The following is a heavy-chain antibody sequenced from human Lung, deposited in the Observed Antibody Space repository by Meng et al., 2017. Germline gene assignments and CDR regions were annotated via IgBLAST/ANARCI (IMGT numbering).Heavy chain of an antibody. J-gene: IGHJ2*01. CDR1: GFTFNTYA. Sequence: QVDLVGSGGGVVQPWGSLGLSCAASGFTFNTYAMHWVRQAPGKGLEWVSLMSFDGAQIYYSDSVRGRFTISRDNSKNTLYLQMNSLRAEDTAVYYCARDKPPNDVWGRGTLVTVSS. CDR2: MSFDGAQI. V-gene: IGHV3-30*01. CDR3: ARDKPPNDV.